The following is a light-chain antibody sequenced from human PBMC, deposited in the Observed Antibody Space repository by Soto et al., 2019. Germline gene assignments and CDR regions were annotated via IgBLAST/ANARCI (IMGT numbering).Light chain of an antibody. CDR3: QQRSDWPRT. CDR2: DAS. Sequence: EIVLTQSPATLSLSPGERATLSCRASQSVSSYLAWYQQKPGQAPRLLIYDASNRATGIPARFSGSGSGTAFPLPISSLEPEDFAFYYCQQRSDWPRTFGQGTKV. V-gene: IGKV3-11*01. J-gene: IGKJ1*01. CDR1: QSVSSY.